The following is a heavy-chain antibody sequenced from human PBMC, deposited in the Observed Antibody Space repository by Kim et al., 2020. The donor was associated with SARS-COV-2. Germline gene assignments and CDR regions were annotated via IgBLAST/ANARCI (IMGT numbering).Heavy chain of an antibody. V-gene: IGHV1-8*01. J-gene: IGHJ5*02. D-gene: IGHD6-13*01. Sequence: ASVKVSCKASGYTFTSYDINWVRQATGQGLEWMGWMNPNSGNTGYAQKFQGRVTMTRNTSISTAYMELSSLRSEDTAVYYCARGLGGIAAARGWFDPWGQGTLVTVSS. CDR3: ARGLGGIAAARGWFDP. CDR1: GYTFTSYD. CDR2: MNPNSGNT.